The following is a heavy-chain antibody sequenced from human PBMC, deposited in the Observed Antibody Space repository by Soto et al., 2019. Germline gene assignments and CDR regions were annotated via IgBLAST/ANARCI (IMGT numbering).Heavy chain of an antibody. V-gene: IGHV3-23*01. CDR3: AKDRAARPLNWFDP. CDR2: ISGSGGST. CDR1: GFTFISYA. J-gene: IGHJ5*02. Sequence: GGSLRLSCAASGFTFISYAIIFFRHAPCKGLEWVSAISGSGGSTYYADSVKGRFTISRDNSKNTLYLQMNSLRAEDTAVYYCAKDRAARPLNWFDPWGQGTLVTVSS. D-gene: IGHD6-6*01.